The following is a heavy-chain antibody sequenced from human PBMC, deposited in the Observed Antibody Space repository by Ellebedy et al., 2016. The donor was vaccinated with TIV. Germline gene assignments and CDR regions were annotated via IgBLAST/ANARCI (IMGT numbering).Heavy chain of an antibody. J-gene: IGHJ4*02. V-gene: IGHV3-23*01. Sequence: GESLKISCAASGFTFSSNWMSWVRQAPGKGLEWVSTIFRDGGTTYYADSVKGRFTISRDNSKDTLSLQMNSLRAEDTAVYYCAKLAGIHPWYFDHWGQGTLVPVSS. CDR1: GFTFSSNW. CDR2: IFRDGGTT. D-gene: IGHD2-15*01. CDR3: AKLAGIHPWYFDH.